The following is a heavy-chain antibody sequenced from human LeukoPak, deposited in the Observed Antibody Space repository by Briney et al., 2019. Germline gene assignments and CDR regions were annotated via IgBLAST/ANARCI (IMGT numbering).Heavy chain of an antibody. CDR1: GCSISSSSYY. CDR3: AGTGNYYYYGMDV. CDR2: IYYSGST. Sequence: PSETLSLTCTVSGCSISSSSYYWGWIRQPPGKGLEWIGSIYYSGSTYYNPSLKSRVTISVDTSKNQFSLKLSSVTAADTAVYYCAGTGNYYYYGMDVWGQGTTVTVSS. V-gene: IGHV4-39*01. J-gene: IGHJ6*02.